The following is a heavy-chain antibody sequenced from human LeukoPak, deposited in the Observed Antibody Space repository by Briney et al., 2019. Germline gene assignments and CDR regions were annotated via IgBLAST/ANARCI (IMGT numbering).Heavy chain of an antibody. CDR3: ARDVRGYSGYDTLGY. Sequence: GGSLRLSCAVSGITLSNYGMSWVRQAPGKGLEWVSSISSSSSYIYYADSVKGRFTISRDNAKNSLYLQMNSLRAEDTAAYYCARDVRGYSGYDTLGYWGQGTLVTVSS. CDR1: GITLSNYG. J-gene: IGHJ4*02. V-gene: IGHV3-21*01. D-gene: IGHD5-12*01. CDR2: ISSSSSYI.